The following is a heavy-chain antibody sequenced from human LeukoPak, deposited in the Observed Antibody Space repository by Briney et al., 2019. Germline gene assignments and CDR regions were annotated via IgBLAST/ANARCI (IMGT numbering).Heavy chain of an antibody. CDR2: IYYIGNT. CDR1: GGSISSSSYY. D-gene: IGHD3-10*01. Sequence: PSETLSLTCTVSGGSISSSSYYWGWIRQPPGKGLEWIGTIYYIGNTYYNPSLKSRVIISRDTSKNQFSLKLSSVTAADTAVYYCARDMTPVLLWFGELLQTFDYWGQGTLVTVSS. J-gene: IGHJ4*02. CDR3: ARDMTPVLLWFGELLQTFDY. V-gene: IGHV4-39*07.